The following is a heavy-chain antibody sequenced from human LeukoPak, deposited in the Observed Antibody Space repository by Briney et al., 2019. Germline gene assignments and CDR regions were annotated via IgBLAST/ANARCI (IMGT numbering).Heavy chain of an antibody. Sequence: ASETLSLTCAVYGGSFSGYYWSWIRQPPGKGLEWIGEINHSGSTNYNPSLKSRVTISVGTSKNQFSLKLSSVTAADTAVYYCARVYSGSGSYNFDYWGQGTLVTVSS. V-gene: IGHV4-34*01. CDR3: ARVYSGSGSYNFDY. J-gene: IGHJ4*02. D-gene: IGHD3-10*01. CDR2: INHSGST. CDR1: GGSFSGYY.